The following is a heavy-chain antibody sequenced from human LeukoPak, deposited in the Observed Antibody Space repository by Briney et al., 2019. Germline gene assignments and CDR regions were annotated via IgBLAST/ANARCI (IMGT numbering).Heavy chain of an antibody. D-gene: IGHD7-27*01. CDR3: AKGLGYYCYYGMDV. J-gene: IGHJ6*02. CDR1: GFTFDDYA. V-gene: IGHV3-9*01. CDR2: ISWNSGSI. Sequence: GRSLRLSCAASGFTFDDYAMHWVRQAPGKGLEWVSGISWNSGSIGYADSVKGRFTISRDNAKNSLYLQMNSLRAEDTALYYCAKGLGYYCYYGMDVWGQGTTVTVSS.